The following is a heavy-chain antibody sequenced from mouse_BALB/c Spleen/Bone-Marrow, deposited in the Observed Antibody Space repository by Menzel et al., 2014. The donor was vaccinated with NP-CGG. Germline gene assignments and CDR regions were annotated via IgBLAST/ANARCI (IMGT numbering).Heavy chain of an antibody. D-gene: IGHD1-1*01. CDR1: GFEFSRYW. Sequence: EVKLLESGGGLVQLGGSLKLSCAASGFEFSRYWMICGRQAPGKGLEWFGEINPDSSTINYTPSLKDKFIISRDNAKKTLYLQMSKVRSEDTALYYCARLSYYGRFAYWGQGTLVTVSA. CDR3: ARLSYYGRFAY. V-gene: IGHV4-1*02. J-gene: IGHJ3*01. CDR2: INPDSSTI.